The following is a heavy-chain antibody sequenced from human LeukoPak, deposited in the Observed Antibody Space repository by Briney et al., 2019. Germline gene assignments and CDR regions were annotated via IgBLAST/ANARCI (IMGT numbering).Heavy chain of an antibody. V-gene: IGHV1-2*02. D-gene: IGHD6-13*01. Sequence: ASVKVSCKASGYTFTGYYLHWVRPARGQGLEWMGWINPNSGGTNYAQKFQGRVTMTRDTSISTAYMELSRLRSDDTAVYYCARAFSSSWYGPGDCWGQGTLVTVSS. J-gene: IGHJ4*02. CDR1: GYTFTGYY. CDR2: INPNSGGT. CDR3: ARAFSSSWYGPGDC.